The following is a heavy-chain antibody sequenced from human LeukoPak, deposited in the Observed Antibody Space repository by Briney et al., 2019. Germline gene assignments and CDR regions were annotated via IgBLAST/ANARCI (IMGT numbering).Heavy chain of an antibody. Sequence: ASVKVSCKASGYTFTSYYIHWVRQARGQGLEWMGIINPSGGGTTYAQRFQGRVTMTRDMSTSTVYMELSSLRSEDTAVYYCARETDIAAAANYFDYWGQGTLVTVSS. D-gene: IGHD6-13*01. J-gene: IGHJ4*02. CDR1: GYTFTSYY. V-gene: IGHV1-46*01. CDR3: ARETDIAAAANYFDY. CDR2: INPSGGGT.